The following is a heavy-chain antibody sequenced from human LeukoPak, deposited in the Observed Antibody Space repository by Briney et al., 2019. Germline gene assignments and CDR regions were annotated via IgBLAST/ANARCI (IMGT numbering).Heavy chain of an antibody. Sequence: MSSETLSLTCAVYGGSFNDIYWSWIRQPPGKGLEWIGYIYYSGSTNYNPSLKSRVTISVDTSKNQFSLKLSSVTAADTAVYHCARGDGYNYGDIWGQGTMVTVSS. D-gene: IGHD5-24*01. J-gene: IGHJ3*02. V-gene: IGHV4-59*01. CDR2: IYYSGST. CDR1: GGSFNDIY. CDR3: ARGDGYNYGDI.